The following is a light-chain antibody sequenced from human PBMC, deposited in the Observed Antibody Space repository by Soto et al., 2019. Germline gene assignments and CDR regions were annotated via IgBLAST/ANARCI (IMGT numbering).Light chain of an antibody. Sequence: QSVLTQPASVSGSPGQSITISCTGTSSDVGGYNYVSWYQQHPGKAPKLMIYDVSNRPSGVSNRFSGSNSGNAASLTISGLQAEDEADYYCSSYTSSSTLEVFGTGTRSPS. CDR2: DVS. V-gene: IGLV2-14*01. CDR3: SSYTSSSTLEV. J-gene: IGLJ1*01. CDR1: SSDVGGYNY.